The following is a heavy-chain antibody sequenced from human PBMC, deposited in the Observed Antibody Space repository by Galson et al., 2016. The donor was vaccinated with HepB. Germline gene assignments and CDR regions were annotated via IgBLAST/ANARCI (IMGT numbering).Heavy chain of an antibody. V-gene: IGHV3-30*04. CDR1: GFTFSGYA. J-gene: IGHJ6*02. Sequence: SLRLSCAASGFTFSGYAMHWVRQAPGKGLEWVAVVSYDGSIISYADSVKGRFTISRHNSKNTLYLQMNSLRAEDTALYYCARTMVRGVVKVGYYYYGLDVWGQGTTVTVSS. D-gene: IGHD3-10*01. CDR2: VSYDGSII. CDR3: ARTMVRGVVKVGYYYYGLDV.